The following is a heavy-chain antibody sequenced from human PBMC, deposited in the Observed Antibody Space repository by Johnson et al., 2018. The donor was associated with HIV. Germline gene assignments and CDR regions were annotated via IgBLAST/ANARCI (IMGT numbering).Heavy chain of an antibody. CDR1: GFTFNYYW. J-gene: IGHJ3*02. D-gene: IGHD1-26*01. Sequence: VQVVESGGGLVQPGKSLRLSCEASGFTFNYYWMTWVRQAPGKGLEWVANINQDGSEKYYADSVKGRFTISSDNSKNTLYLQMNSLRAEDTAVYYCAKVVGSGATGDAFDIWGQGTMVTVSS. V-gene: IGHV3-7*01. CDR3: AKVVGSGATGDAFDI. CDR2: INQDGSEK.